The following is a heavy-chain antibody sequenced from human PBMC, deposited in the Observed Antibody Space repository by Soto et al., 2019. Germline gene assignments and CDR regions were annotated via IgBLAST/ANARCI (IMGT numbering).Heavy chain of an antibody. CDR2: IYYSGST. D-gene: IGHD4-17*01. J-gene: IGHJ6*02. CDR1: GGSINNHY. V-gene: IGHV4-59*08. Sequence: SETLSLTCTVSGGSINNHYWSWIRQPPGKGLEWIGSIYYSGSTNYNPSLKSRVTISVDASKNQFSLKLSSVTAADTAVYYCASTTVYYYYYYGMDVWGQGTTVTVSS. CDR3: ASTTVYYYYYYGMDV.